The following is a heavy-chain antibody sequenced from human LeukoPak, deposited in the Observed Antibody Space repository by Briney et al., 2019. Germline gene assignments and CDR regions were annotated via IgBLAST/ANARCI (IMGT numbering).Heavy chain of an antibody. CDR3: ARTTEAHSWRTRYYDYYMDV. CDR2: IYYSGST. D-gene: IGHD6-13*01. Sequence: SETLSLTCAVYGGSFSSYYWSWIRQPPGKGLEWIGYIYYSGSTNYNPSLKSRVTISVDTSKNQFSLKLSPVTAADTAVYYCARTTEAHSWRTRYYDYYMDVWGKGTTVTVSS. V-gene: IGHV4-59*01. CDR1: GGSFSSYY. J-gene: IGHJ6*03.